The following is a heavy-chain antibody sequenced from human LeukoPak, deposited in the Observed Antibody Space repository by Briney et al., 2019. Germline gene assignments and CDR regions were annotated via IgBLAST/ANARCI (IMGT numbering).Heavy chain of an antibody. J-gene: IGHJ3*02. CDR1: GFTFSSYG. D-gene: IGHD3-3*01. CDR3: ARTYYGYWSGPYAFDI. Sequence: GGSLRLSCAASGFTFSSYGMHRVRQAPGKGLEWVAFIRYDGSNKYYADSVKGRFTISRDNSENTLYLRMNNLRAEDTAVVYCARTYYGYWSGPYAFDIWGQGTMVTVSS. V-gene: IGHV3-30*02. CDR2: IRYDGSNK.